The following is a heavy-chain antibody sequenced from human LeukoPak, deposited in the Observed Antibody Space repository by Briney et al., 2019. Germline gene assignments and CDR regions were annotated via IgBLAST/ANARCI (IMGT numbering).Heavy chain of an antibody. J-gene: IGHJ4*02. V-gene: IGHV3-NL1*01. CDR3: ARRDDHNGRDY. Sequence: GGSLRLSCAASGFTFSSYGMHWVRQAPGRGLEWASSTAGSGISKDYADSVKGRFTISRDNSKNTVYLQMNSLRAEDTAMYYCARRDDHNGRDYWGQGTLVTVSS. D-gene: IGHD5-24*01. CDR2: TAGSGISK. CDR1: GFTFSSYG.